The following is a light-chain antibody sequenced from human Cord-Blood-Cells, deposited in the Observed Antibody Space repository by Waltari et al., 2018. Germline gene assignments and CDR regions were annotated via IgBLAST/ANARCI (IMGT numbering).Light chain of an antibody. Sequence: DIQMTESPSPLSGLVGDRVTITCRASQSISSYLKWSQQQPGKSPKLLIYAASSLQSGVPSRFSGSGSGTDFTLTISSRQPEDFATYYCQQSYSTPPFTFGPGTKVDIK. V-gene: IGKV1-39*01. CDR1: QSISSY. CDR2: AAS. CDR3: QQSYSTPPFT. J-gene: IGKJ3*01.